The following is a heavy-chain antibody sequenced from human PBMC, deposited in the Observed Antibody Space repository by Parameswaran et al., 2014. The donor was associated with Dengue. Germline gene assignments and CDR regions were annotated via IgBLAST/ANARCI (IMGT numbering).Heavy chain of an antibody. CDR1: GYTFTSYG. D-gene: IGHD6-13*01. J-gene: IGHJ6*02. CDR3: ARVGSGGSSWFGYYYGMDV. CDR2: ISAYNGNT. V-gene: IGHV1-18*01. Sequence: PGASVKVSCKASGYTFTSYGISWVRQAPGQGLEWMGWISAYNGNTNYAQKLQGRVTMTTDTSTSTAYMELRSLRSDDTAVYYCARVGSGGSSWFGYYYGMDVWGQGTTVTVSS.